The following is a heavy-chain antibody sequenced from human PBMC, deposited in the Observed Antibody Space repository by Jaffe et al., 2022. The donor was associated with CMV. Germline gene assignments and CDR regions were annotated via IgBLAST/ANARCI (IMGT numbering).Heavy chain of an antibody. D-gene: IGHD2-8*02. CDR2: IHPSGSS. CDR3: ARGQEASGFDY. J-gene: IGHJ4*02. CDR1: GGSIRTLY. Sequence: QVQLQESGPGLVRPSETLSLTCSVSGGSIRTLYWSWIRQPVGKGLEWIGRIHPSGSSNHNPSLNSRVTMSVDASTNKVFLDLRSVTAADTALYYCARGQEASGFDYWGQGTLVTVSS. V-gene: IGHV4-4*07.